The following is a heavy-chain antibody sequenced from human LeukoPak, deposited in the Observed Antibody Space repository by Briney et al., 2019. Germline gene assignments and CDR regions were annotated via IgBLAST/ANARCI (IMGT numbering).Heavy chain of an antibody. J-gene: IGHJ4*02. V-gene: IGHV3-53*01. CDR3: ARDGYDYVWGSYRHSDY. CDR1: GFTVSSNY. CDR2: IYSGGST. Sequence: GGSLGLSCAASGFTVSSNYMSWVRQAPGKGLEWVSVIYSGGSTYYADSVKGRFTISRDNSKNTLYLQMNSLRAEDTAVYYCARDGYDYVWGSYRHSDYWGQGTLVTVSS. D-gene: IGHD3-16*02.